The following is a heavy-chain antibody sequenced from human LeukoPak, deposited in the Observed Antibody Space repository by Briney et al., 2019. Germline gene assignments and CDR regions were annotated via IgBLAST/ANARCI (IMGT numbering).Heavy chain of an antibody. V-gene: IGHV4-31*03. Sequence: PSETLSLTCTVSGGSISSGGYYWSWIRQHPGKGLEWIGHIYYSGSTYYNPSLKSRVTISVDTSKNQFSLKLSSVTAADTAVYYCARVANNYDSSGYSQYYFDSWGQGTLFTVSP. CDR3: ARVANNYDSSGYSQYYFDS. CDR1: GGSISSGGYY. D-gene: IGHD3-22*01. J-gene: IGHJ4*02. CDR2: IYYSGST.